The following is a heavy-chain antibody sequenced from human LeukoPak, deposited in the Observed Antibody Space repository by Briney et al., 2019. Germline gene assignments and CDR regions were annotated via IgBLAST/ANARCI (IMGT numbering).Heavy chain of an antibody. V-gene: IGHV3-11*01. Sequence: GGSLRLSCAASGFTFSDYYMSWVRQAAGKGLEWVSYISSSGSTIYYADSVKGRFTISRDNAKNSLYLQMNSLRAEDTAVYYCARARGGYDSSGYYQYYFDYWGQGTLVTVSS. CDR1: GFTFSDYY. CDR2: ISSSGSTI. D-gene: IGHD3-22*01. J-gene: IGHJ4*02. CDR3: ARARGGYDSSGYYQYYFDY.